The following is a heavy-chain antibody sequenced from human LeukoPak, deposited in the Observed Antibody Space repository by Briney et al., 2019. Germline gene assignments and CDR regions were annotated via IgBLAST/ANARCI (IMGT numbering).Heavy chain of an antibody. Sequence: SETLSPTCTVSGGSISSYYWSWIRQPPGKGLEWIGYIYYSGSTNYNPSLKSRVTISVDTSKNQFSLKLSSVTAADTAVYYCARHNALSNFDYWGQGTLVTVSS. J-gene: IGHJ4*02. CDR2: IYYSGST. CDR3: ARHNALSNFDY. CDR1: GGSISSYY. V-gene: IGHV4-59*08.